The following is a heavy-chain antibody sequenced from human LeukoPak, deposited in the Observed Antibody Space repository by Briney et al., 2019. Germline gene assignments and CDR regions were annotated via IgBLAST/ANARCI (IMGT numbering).Heavy chain of an antibody. Sequence: SETLSLTCAVYGGSFSAYYWSWIRQPPGKGLEWIGEINHSGSTNYNPSLKSRVTISVDTSKNQFSLKLSSVTAADTAVYYCARGSWYDPNWFDPWGQGTLVTVSS. CDR1: GGSFSAYY. D-gene: IGHD6-13*01. CDR2: INHSGST. CDR3: ARGSWYDPNWFDP. J-gene: IGHJ5*02. V-gene: IGHV4-34*01.